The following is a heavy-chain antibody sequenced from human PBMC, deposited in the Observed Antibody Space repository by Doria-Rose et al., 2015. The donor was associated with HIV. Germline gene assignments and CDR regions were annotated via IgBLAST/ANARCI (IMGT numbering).Heavy chain of an antibody. V-gene: IGHV2-26*01. CDR3: ARIKSSRWYHKYYFDF. J-gene: IGHJ4*02. Sequence: QVTLKESGPVLVKPTETLTLTCTVSGVSLSSPGMGVSWIRQPPGKALEWLANIFSDDERAYKTSLKSRLTIPRGTSKSQVVLTMTDMDPVDTATYYCARIKSSRWYHKYYFDFWGQGTLVTVSA. CDR2: IFSDDER. CDR1: GVSLSSPGMG. D-gene: IGHD6-13*01.